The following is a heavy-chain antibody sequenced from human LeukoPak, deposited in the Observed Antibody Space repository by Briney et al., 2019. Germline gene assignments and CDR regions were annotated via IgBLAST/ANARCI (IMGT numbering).Heavy chain of an antibody. V-gene: IGHV3-23*01. CDR2: ISGSGGST. J-gene: IGHJ4*02. CDR1: GFTFSSYA. CDR3: AKDGDYDILTGYYRATYFDY. Sequence: GGSLRLSCAASGFTFSSYAMSWVRQAPGKGLEWVSAISGSGGSTYYADSVKGRFTISRDNSKNTLYLQVNSLRAEDTAVYYCAKDGDYDILTGYYRATYFDYWGQGTLVTVSS. D-gene: IGHD3-9*01.